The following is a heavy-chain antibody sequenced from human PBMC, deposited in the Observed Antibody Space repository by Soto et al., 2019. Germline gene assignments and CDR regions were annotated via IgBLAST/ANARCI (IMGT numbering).Heavy chain of an antibody. D-gene: IGHD3-22*01. CDR2: IIPIFGTT. CDR1: GGTFGSDA. CDR3: ARERTDSGYYTNWLDP. V-gene: IGHV1-69*06. J-gene: IGHJ5*02. Sequence: SVKVSCKASGGTFGSDAITWVRQAPGQGLEWVGRIIPIFGTTNYAQNLQGRVTISADKSTFTSYMELHSLTSDDTALYYCARERTDSGYYTNWLDPWGQGTKVTV.